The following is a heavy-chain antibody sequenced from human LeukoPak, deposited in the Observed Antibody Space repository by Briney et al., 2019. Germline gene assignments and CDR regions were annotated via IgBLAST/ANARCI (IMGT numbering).Heavy chain of an antibody. V-gene: IGHV3-9*01. D-gene: IGHD1-14*01. CDR2: ISWNSGSI. CDR3: ARVQGGGFRTADY. J-gene: IGHJ4*02. CDR1: GFTFDDYA. Sequence: GGSLRLSCAASGFTFDDYAMHWVRQAPGKGLEWASGISWNSGSIGYADSVKGRFTISRDNAKNSLYLQMNSLRGEDTAMYYCARVQGGGFRTADYWGQGTLVTVSS.